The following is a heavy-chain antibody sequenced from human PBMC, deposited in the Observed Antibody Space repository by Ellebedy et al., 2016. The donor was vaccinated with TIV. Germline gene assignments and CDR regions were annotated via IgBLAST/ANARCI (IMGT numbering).Heavy chain of an antibody. Sequence: GESLKISCAGSGFTFSRYWMHWVRQAPGKGLVWVSRMISDGTITTHADSVKGRFTISRDNAKNTLYLQMNSLRVEDTAVYYCVGDFGGGDDYWGQGTLVTVSS. CDR1: GFTFSRYW. CDR3: VGDFGGGDDY. J-gene: IGHJ4*02. CDR2: MISDGTIT. D-gene: IGHD2-21*02. V-gene: IGHV3-74*01.